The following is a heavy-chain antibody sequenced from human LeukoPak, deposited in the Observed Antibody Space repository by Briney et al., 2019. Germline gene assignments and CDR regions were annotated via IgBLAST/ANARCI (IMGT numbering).Heavy chain of an antibody. CDR2: IRYDRTNK. CDR1: GFTFSSYG. CDR3: AKTMSPYYYDSSGF. D-gene: IGHD3-22*01. Sequence: GGSLRLSCAASGFTFSSYGMHWVRRAPGKGLEWVAFIRYDRTNKYYADSAKGRFTISRANSKNTLYLQMNSLRAEDTAVYYCAKTMSPYYYDSSGFWGQGTLVTVSS. J-gene: IGHJ4*02. V-gene: IGHV3-30*02.